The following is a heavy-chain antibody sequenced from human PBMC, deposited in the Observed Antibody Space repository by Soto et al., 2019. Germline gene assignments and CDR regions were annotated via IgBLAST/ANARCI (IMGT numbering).Heavy chain of an antibody. CDR1: GFTFSSYG. V-gene: IGHV3-30*18. CDR2: ISYDGSNK. D-gene: IGHD5-18*01. CDR3: AKTQDHTAMGQYYSYYYGMDV. J-gene: IGHJ6*02. Sequence: PGGSLRLSCAASGFTFSSYGMHWVRQAPGKGLEWVAVISYDGSNKYYADSVKGRFTISRDNSKNTLYLQMNSLRAEDTAVYYCAKTQDHTAMGQYYSYYYGMDVWGQGTTVTVSS.